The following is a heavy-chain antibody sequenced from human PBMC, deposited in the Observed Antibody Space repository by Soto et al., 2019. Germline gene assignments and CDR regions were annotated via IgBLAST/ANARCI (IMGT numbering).Heavy chain of an antibody. J-gene: IGHJ5*02. CDR1: GYTFTSYA. CDR2: INAGNGNT. Sequence: ASVKVSCKASGYTFTSYAMLWVRQAPGQRLEWMGWINAGNGNTKYSQKFQGRVTMTRDTSISTAYMELSSLRSEDSAVYFCARGIKYGAYSRWFDPWGQGTLVTVSS. D-gene: IGHD4-17*01. CDR3: ARGIKYGAYSRWFDP. V-gene: IGHV1-3*01.